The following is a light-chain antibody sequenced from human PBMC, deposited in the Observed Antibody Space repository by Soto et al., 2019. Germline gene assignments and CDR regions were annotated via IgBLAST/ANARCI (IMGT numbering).Light chain of an antibody. Sequence: QSVLTQPPSASGTPGQRVTISCSGSSSNIGSHTVNWYQQLPGTAPKLLIYTNNQRPSGVPDRFSASKSGTSASLAISGLQYEDEADYYCAAWDDGLNGAVFGGGTQLTVL. CDR1: SSNIGSHT. J-gene: IGLJ7*01. CDR2: TNN. V-gene: IGLV1-44*01. CDR3: AAWDDGLNGAV.